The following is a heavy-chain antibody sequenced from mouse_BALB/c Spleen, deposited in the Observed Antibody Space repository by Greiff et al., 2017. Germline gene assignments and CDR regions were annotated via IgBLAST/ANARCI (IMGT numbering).Heavy chain of an antibody. CDR2: IRLKSNNYAT. CDR1: GFTFSNYW. CDR3: TRRKGLYYGYDGGMDY. V-gene: IGHV6-6*02. D-gene: IGHD2-2*01. J-gene: IGHJ4*01. Sequence: EVMLVESGGGLVQPGGSMKLSCVASGFTFSNYWMNWVRQSPEKGLEWVAEIRLKSNNYATHYAESVKGRFTISRDDSKSSVYLQMNNLRAEDTGIYYCTRRKGLYYGYDGGMDYWGQGTSVTVSS.